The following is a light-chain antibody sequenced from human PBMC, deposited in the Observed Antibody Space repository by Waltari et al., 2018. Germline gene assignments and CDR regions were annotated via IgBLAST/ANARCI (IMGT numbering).Light chain of an antibody. CDR2: EVS. Sequence: SALTQPASVSGSPGQSITISCTESSSDLADYPLLSWYHHHPGGAPKLLIYEVSKRPSGVSSRFSGSKSGKTASLTISGLQAEDEGDYYCCAFAGYGVYVFGSGTHVAVL. J-gene: IGLJ1*01. CDR1: SSDLADYPL. V-gene: IGLV2-23*02. CDR3: CAFAGYGVYV.